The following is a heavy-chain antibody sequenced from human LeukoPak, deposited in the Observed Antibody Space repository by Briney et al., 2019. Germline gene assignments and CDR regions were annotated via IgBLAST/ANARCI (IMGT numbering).Heavy chain of an antibody. CDR2: IYHSGST. CDR1: GYSISSGYY. Sequence: PSETLSLTCAVSGYSISSGYYWGWIRQPPGKGQEWIGSIYHSGSTYYNPSLKSRVTISVDTSKNQFSLKLSSVTAADTAVYYCARLAARHPFDYWGQGTLVTVSS. D-gene: IGHD6-6*01. J-gene: IGHJ4*02. CDR3: ARLAARHPFDY. V-gene: IGHV4-38-2*01.